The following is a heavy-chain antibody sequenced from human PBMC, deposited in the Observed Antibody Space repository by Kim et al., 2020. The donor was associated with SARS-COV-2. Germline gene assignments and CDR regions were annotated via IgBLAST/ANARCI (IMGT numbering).Heavy chain of an antibody. V-gene: IGHV4-59*08. CDR1: GASSNTYY. Sequence: SETLSLTCTVFSGASSNTYYWNWSRPPPGKGLEWTGYICDSGNTNYNPSLESRVTISADTAKTQLSLPLSSVTAADTAVYFCARLASWFGDRYPDYDF. CDR2: ICDSGNT. D-gene: IGHD3-10*01. CDR3: ARLASWFGDRYPDYDF. J-gene: IGHJ2*01.